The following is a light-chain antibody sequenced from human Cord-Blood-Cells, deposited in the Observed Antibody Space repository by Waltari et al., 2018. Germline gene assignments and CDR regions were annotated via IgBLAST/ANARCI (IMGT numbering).Light chain of an antibody. J-gene: IGKJ2*01. Sequence: EIVLTQSPATLSLSPGERATLSCRASQSVSSYLAWYQQKPGQAPRLLIYDASNRATGSPARFSGSGSGTDFTLTISSLEPEDFAVYYCQQRSNWHTFGQGTKLEIK. CDR2: DAS. CDR1: QSVSSY. CDR3: QQRSNWHT. V-gene: IGKV3-11*01.